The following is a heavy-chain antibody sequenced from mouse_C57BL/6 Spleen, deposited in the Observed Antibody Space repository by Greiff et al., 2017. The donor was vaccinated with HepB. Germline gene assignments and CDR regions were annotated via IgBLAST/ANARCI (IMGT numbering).Heavy chain of an antibody. CDR2: IYPGDGDT. V-gene: IGHV1-82*01. J-gene: IGHJ2*01. CDR1: GYAFSSSW. D-gene: IGHD4-1*01. CDR3: ARSSNWDVGDY. Sequence: QVQLQQSGPELVKPGASVKISCKASGYAFSSSWMNWVKQRPGKGLEWIGRIYPGDGDTNYNGMFKGKATLTADKSSSTAYMQLSSLTSEDSAVYFCARSSNWDVGDYWGQGTTLTVSS.